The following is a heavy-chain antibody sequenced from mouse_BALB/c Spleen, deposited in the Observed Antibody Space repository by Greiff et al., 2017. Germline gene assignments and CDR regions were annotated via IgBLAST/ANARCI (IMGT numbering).Heavy chain of an antibody. CDR3: AGGGDLYYGSSYEGYFDV. V-gene: IGHV5-6-5*01. CDR2: ISSGGST. CDR1: GFTFSSYA. J-gene: IGHJ1*01. D-gene: IGHD1-1*01. Sequence: EVQGVESGGGLVKPGGSLKLSCAASGFTFSSYAMSWVRQTPEKRLEWVASISSGGSTYYLDSVKGRCTISRDNARNILYLQMSSLRSEDTAMYYCAGGGDLYYGSSYEGYFDVWGAGTTVTVSS.